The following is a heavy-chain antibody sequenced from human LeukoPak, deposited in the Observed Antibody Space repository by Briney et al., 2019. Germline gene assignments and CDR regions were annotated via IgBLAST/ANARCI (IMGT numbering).Heavy chain of an antibody. Sequence: ASVKVSCKASGYTFTGYYMHWVRPAPGQGLEWMGWINVNSGATDSAQKFQSRVTMTRDTSISTANMELTRLRSDDTAVYYCARADIAVAGLDAFDIWGQGTIVTVSA. CDR3: ARADIAVAGLDAFDI. J-gene: IGHJ3*02. CDR1: GYTFTGYY. D-gene: IGHD6-19*01. V-gene: IGHV1-2*02. CDR2: INVNSGAT.